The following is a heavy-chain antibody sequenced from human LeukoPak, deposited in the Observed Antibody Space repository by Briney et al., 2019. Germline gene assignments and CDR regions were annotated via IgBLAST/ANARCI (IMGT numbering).Heavy chain of an antibody. V-gene: IGHV4-59*12. D-gene: IGHD3-3*01. CDR1: GGPISSYY. CDR3: ARETRLRFLEWLTHFDY. Sequence: SETLSLTCTVSGGPISSYYWSWIRQPPGKGLEWIGYIYYSGSTNYNPSLKSRVTISVDTSTNQFSLKLSSVTAADTAVYYCARETRLRFLEWLTHFDYWGQGTLVTVSS. CDR2: IYYSGST. J-gene: IGHJ4*02.